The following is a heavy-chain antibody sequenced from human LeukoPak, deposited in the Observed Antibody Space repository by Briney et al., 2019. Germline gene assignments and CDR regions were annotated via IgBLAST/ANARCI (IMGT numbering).Heavy chain of an antibody. CDR1: GFTFSSYW. J-gene: IGHJ4*02. Sequence: GGSLRLSCAASGFTFSSYWMTWVRQAPGKGLEWVANIKQDGSERNYVDSVKGRFTISRDNAKNSLYLQMNTLRDEDTAVYHCATGAGCGYWGQGTLVTVSS. D-gene: IGHD6-19*01. CDR3: ATGAGCGY. V-gene: IGHV3-7*03. CDR2: IKQDGSER.